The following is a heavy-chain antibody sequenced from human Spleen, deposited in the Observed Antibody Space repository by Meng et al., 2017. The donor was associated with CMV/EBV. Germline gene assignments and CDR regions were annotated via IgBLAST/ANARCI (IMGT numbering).Heavy chain of an antibody. CDR3: ARVGGILPAAKNWFDP. J-gene: IGHJ5*02. CDR1: GYTFTSYG. D-gene: IGHD2-2*01. CDR2: ISADNGNT. Sequence: ASVKVSCKASGYTFTSYGISWVRQAPGQGLEWMGWISADNGNTNYAQKLQGRVTMTTDTSTSTAYMELRSLRSDDTAVYYCARVGGILPAAKNWFDPWGQGTLVTVSS. V-gene: IGHV1-18*01.